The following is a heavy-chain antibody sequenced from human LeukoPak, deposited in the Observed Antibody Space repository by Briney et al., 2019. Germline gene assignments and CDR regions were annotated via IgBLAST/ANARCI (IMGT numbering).Heavy chain of an antibody. CDR3: ACLPAAIPFDY. D-gene: IGHD2-2*02. V-gene: IGHV3-23*01. CDR2: ISPNVGAT. CDR1: GFTFSSYA. J-gene: IGHJ4*02. Sequence: GGPLRFSCEASGFTFSSYAMTWVRQAPGKGLEWVSTISPNVGATYYADSVKGRFTISRDNSKNTLYLQMDSLRAEDTAVYYCACLPAAIPFDYWGQGTLVTVSS.